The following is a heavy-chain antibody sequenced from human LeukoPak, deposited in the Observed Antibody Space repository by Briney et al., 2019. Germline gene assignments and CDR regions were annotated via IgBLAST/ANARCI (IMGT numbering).Heavy chain of an antibody. J-gene: IGHJ5*02. V-gene: IGHV1-2*02. CDR3: ARDRPSGSYYGGRWWFDP. Sequence: ASVKVSCKASGYTFTGYYMHWVRQAPGQGLEWMGWINPNSGGTNYAQKFQGRATMTRDTSISTAYMELSRLRSDDTAVYYCARDRPSGSYYGGRWWFDPWGQGTLVTVSS. CDR1: GYTFTGYY. D-gene: IGHD1-26*01. CDR2: INPNSGGT.